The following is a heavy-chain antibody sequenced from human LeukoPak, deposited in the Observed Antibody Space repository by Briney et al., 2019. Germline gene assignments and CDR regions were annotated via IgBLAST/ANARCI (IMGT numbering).Heavy chain of an antibody. CDR2: MRYDGTNT. J-gene: IGHJ2*01. CDR1: GLTFSIYG. CDR3: AKDLGVDWYFDL. D-gene: IGHD2-8*01. Sequence: PGGSLRLSCAASGLTFSIYGMHWVRQAPGKGLEWVAFMRYDGTNTYYADSVKGRFTISRDNSNNTLYLQMNSLRAEDTAVYYCAKDLGVDWYFDLWGRGTLVTVSS. V-gene: IGHV3-30*02.